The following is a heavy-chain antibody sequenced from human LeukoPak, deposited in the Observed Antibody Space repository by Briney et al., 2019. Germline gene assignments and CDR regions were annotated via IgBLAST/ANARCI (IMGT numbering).Heavy chain of an antibody. CDR3: ARDSALAGTAGYYYYGMDV. CDR2: VYSSGSV. CDR1: GGSISSYY. J-gene: IGHJ6*02. V-gene: IGHV4-4*07. D-gene: IGHD6-19*01. Sequence: SETLSLTCTVSGGSISSYYWIWIRQPAGKGLEWVGRVYSSGSVNYNPSLKSRVTLSVDTSKNQFSLRLTSVTAADTAVYYCARDSALAGTAGYYYYGMDVWGQGTTVTVPS.